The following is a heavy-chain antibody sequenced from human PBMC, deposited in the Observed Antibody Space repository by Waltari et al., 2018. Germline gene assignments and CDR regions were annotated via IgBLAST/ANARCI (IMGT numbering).Heavy chain of an antibody. CDR2: IIPIFGTA. Sequence: QVQLVQSGAEVKKPGSSVKVSCKASVGTFSSYAISWVRQAPGQGLEWMGGIIPIFGTANYAQKFQGRVTITTDESTSTAYMELSSLRSEDTAVYYCARGARAAMRGYYYYMDVWGKGTTVTVSS. V-gene: IGHV1-69*05. CDR1: VGTFSSYA. D-gene: IGHD5-18*01. J-gene: IGHJ6*03. CDR3: ARGARAAMRGYYYYMDV.